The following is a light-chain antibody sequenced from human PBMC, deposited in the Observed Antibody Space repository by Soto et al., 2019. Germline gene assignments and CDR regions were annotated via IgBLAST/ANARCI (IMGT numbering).Light chain of an antibody. CDR2: DVS. J-gene: IGLJ2*01. V-gene: IGLV2-14*01. Sequence: QSALTQPASVSGSPGQSITISCTGTSSDVGDYNYVSWYQQHPGTAPQLMIYDVSNRPSGVANRFSGSKSGNTASLTISGLQAEDEADYYCSSYTSSVTLVFGGGTKVTVL. CDR3: SSYTSSVTLV. CDR1: SSDVGDYNY.